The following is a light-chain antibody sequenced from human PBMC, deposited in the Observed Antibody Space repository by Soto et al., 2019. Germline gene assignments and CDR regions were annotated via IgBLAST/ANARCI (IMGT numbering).Light chain of an antibody. CDR1: QSIGRY. CDR3: QQSYTTPWT. CDR2: AAS. J-gene: IGKJ1*01. Sequence: DIQMTQSPSSLSASVGDRVTLTCRASQSIGRYLNWYQQKPGTAPKLLIFAASSLHTGVPSGFSVSGSGTDFTLTITSLQPEAVPTSFCQQSYTTPWTFGQGTKV. V-gene: IGKV1-39*01.